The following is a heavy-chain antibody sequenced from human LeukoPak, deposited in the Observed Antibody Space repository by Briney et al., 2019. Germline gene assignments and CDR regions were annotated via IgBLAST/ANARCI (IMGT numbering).Heavy chain of an antibody. CDR2: IYYSGST. CDR1: GGSINTYY. Sequence: PSETLSLTCTLSGGSINTYYWSWIRQPPGKGLEWIGNIYYSGSTNYSPSLRSRVTISVDTSKNQFSLKLTSVTAADTAVYYCARQGITFSDYCYMDVWGKGTSVTVSS. V-gene: IGHV4-59*08. J-gene: IGHJ6*03. D-gene: IGHD3-10*01. CDR3: ARQGITFSDYCYMDV.